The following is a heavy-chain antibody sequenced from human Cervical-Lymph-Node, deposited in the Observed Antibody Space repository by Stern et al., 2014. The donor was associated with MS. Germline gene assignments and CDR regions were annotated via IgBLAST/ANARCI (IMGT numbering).Heavy chain of an antibody. CDR2: INPTGGST. Sequence: VQLVESGAEVKKPGASVKVSCKASGYTFTGYYMYWVRQASGQGLEWMGIINPTGGSTNYAQTFQGRVTMTADTSTSTAYMELSSLTSEDTAIYYCARAGSSNSNYFDYWGQGTLVTVSS. CDR1: GYTFTGYY. J-gene: IGHJ4*02. D-gene: IGHD2-2*01. CDR3: ARAGSSNSNYFDY. V-gene: IGHV1-46*01.